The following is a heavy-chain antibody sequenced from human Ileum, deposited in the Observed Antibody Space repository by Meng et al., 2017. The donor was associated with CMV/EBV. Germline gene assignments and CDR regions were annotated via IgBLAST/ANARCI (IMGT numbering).Heavy chain of an antibody. CDR2: IYSGGST. CDR3: ARDYAAAALDY. CDR1: GFTVSSNY. V-gene: IGHV3-53*01. Sequence: GESLKISCAASGFTVSSNYMSWVRQAPGKGLEWVSVIYSGGSTYYADSVKGRFTISRDNSKNTLYLQMNSLRAEDTAVYYCARDYAAAALDYWGQGTLVTVSS. J-gene: IGHJ4*02. D-gene: IGHD6-13*01.